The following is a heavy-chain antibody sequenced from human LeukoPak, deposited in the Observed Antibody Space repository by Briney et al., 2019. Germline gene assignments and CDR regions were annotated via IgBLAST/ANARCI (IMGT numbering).Heavy chain of an antibody. CDR3: ARANPADFNL. CDR2: IRYDGIVT. V-gene: IGHV3-74*01. CDR1: GFTFSSYA. D-gene: IGHD1-14*01. J-gene: IGHJ2*01. Sequence: GGSLRLSCAASGFTFSSYAMSWVRQAPGKGLEWVSRIRYDGIVTNYADSVEGRFTISRDNAKNTVHLQMNSLRDDDTAVYYCARANPADFNLWGRGTLVTVSS.